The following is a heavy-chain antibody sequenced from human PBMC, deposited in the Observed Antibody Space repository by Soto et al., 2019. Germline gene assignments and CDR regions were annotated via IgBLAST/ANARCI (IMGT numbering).Heavy chain of an antibody. CDR1: DDSFKNYY. CDR2: IFHSGDT. J-gene: IGHJ4*01. CDR3: ARTARRFDF. D-gene: IGHD6-6*01. Sequence: SETLSLTCSVTDDSFKNYYWSWIRQPPGKGLECIGYIFHSGDTNYNPSLRSRVSMSLDTSKNQVSLRLTSVTAADTAVYYCARTARRFDFWGHGILVTVSS. V-gene: IGHV4-59*03.